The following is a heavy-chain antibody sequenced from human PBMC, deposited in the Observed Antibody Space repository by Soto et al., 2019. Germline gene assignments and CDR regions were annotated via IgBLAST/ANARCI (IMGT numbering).Heavy chain of an antibody. V-gene: IGHV1-18*01. Sequence: QVQLVQSGAEVKKPGASVKVSCKASGYTFTSHDISWVRQAPGQGVEWMGWISPYNGNTNYAQRLHGRVTMTADTSTSTDYMELTSLRSDDTAVYYCVKDTRFSFDSSGQHDWGQGPLVTVFS. CDR1: GYTFTSHD. D-gene: IGHD3-22*01. J-gene: IGHJ4*02. CDR3: VKDTRFSFDSSGQHD. CDR2: ISPYNGNT.